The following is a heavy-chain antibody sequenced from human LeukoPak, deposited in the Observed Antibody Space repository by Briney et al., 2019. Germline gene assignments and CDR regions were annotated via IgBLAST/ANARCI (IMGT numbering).Heavy chain of an antibody. D-gene: IGHD1-1*01. CDR3: ARELRSPGHAFDI. CDR2: IYPGDSDT. J-gene: IGHJ3*02. CDR1: GYSFTSYW. Sequence: GESLKISCKGSGYSFTSYWIGWVRQMPGKGLEWMGIIYPGDSDTRYSPSFQGQVTISADKSISTAYLQWSSLKASDTAMYYCARELRSPGHAFDIWGQGTMDTVSS. V-gene: IGHV5-51*01.